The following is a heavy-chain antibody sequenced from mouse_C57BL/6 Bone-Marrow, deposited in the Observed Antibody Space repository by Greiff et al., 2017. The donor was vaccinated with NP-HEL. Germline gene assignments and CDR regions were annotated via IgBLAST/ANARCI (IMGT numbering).Heavy chain of an antibody. CDR2: INPYNGGT. CDR1: GYTFTDYY. J-gene: IGHJ3*01. CDR3: ARQRTGFAY. Sequence: VQLKQSGPVLVKPGASVKMSCKASGYTFTDYYMNWVKQSHGKSLEWIGVINPYNGGTSYNQKFKGKATLTVDKSSSTAYMELNSLTSGDSAVYYCARQRTGFAYWGQGTLVTVSA. V-gene: IGHV1-19*01.